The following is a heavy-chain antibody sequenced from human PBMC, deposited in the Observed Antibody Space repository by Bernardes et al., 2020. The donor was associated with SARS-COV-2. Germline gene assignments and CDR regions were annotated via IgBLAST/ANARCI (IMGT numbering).Heavy chain of an antibody. V-gene: IGHV4-4*07. J-gene: IGHJ3*02. CDR2: IYTSGST. Sequence: SETLSLTCTVSGGSISSYYWSWIRQPAGKGLEWIGRIYTSGSTNYNPSLKSRVTMSVDTSKNQFSLKLSSVTAADTAVYYCVLGYCSSTSCPPYYLDDAFDIWGQGTMVTVSS. CDR3: VLGYCSSTSCPPYYLDDAFDI. CDR1: GGSISSYY. D-gene: IGHD2-2*01.